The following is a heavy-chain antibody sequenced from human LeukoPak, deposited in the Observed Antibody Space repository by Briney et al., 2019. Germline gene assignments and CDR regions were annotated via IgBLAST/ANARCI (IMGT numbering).Heavy chain of an antibody. CDR3: ASPNYYGSGPSDL. J-gene: IGHJ2*01. D-gene: IGHD3-10*01. Sequence: TGGSLRLSCAASGFTFSSYSMNWVRQAPGKGLEWVSYISSSSSTIYYADSVKGRFTISRDNAKNSLYLQMNSLRAEDTAVYYCASPNYYGSGPSDLWGRGTLVTVSS. V-gene: IGHV3-48*01. CDR2: ISSSSSTI. CDR1: GFTFSSYS.